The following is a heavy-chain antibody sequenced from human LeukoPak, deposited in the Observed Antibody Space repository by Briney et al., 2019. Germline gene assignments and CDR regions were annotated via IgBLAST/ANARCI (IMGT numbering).Heavy chain of an antibody. D-gene: IGHD1-26*01. CDR2: IYHSGST. CDR1: GYSISSGYY. CDR3: ARDLASPSQS. V-gene: IGHV4-38-2*02. Sequence: SETLSLTCTVSGYSISSGYYWGWIRQPPGKGLEWIGSIYHSGSTYYNPSLKSRVTMSVDTSKNQFSLKLSSVTAADTAVYYCARDLASPSQSWGQGTLVTVSS. J-gene: IGHJ4*02.